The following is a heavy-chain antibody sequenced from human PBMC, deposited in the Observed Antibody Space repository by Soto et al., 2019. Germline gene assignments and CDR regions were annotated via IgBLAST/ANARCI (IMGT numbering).Heavy chain of an antibody. CDR2: FSTYNDNT. D-gene: IGHD3-3*01. CDR3: ARQPLPRGYYDFWRGYMTRRISYYYGMDV. Sequence: ASVKVSCKASLSGFPGYGMTRGRQDRGQGLEWMGWFSTYNDNTNYAQKLQGRVTMTTDTSTSTAYMELRSLRSDDTAVYYCARQPLPRGYYDFWRGYMTRRISYYYGMDVWGQGTTVTVSS. CDR1: LSGFPGYG. J-gene: IGHJ6*02. V-gene: IGHV1-18*04.